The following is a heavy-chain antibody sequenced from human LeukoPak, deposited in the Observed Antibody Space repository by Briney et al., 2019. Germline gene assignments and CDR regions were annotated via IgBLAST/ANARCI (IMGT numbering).Heavy chain of an antibody. V-gene: IGHV4-59*01. CDR1: GGSISSYY. CDR2: IYYSGST. J-gene: IGHJ3*02. Sequence: SETLSLTCTVSGGSISSYYWSWIRQPPGKGLEWIGYIYYSGSTNYNPSLKSRVTISVDTSKNQFSLKLSSVTAADTAVYYCARGDVWGAFDIWGQGAMVTVSS. CDR3: ARGDVWGAFDI. D-gene: IGHD3-16*01.